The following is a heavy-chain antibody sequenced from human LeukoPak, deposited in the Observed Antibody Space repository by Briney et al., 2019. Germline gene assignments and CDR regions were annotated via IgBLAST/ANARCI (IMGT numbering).Heavy chain of an antibody. CDR2: MNPNSGNT. D-gene: IGHD2-2*02. V-gene: IGHV1-8*01. CDR3: ARVGYCSSTSCYITGYYYYYMDV. J-gene: IGHJ6*03. Sequence: ASVKVSCKAPEYTFTSYDIHWVRQATGQGLEWMGWMNPNSGNTGYAQNFQGRLTMTRNTSISTAYMELSSLRSEDTAVYYCARVGYCSSTSCYITGYYYYYMDVWGKGTTVTVSS. CDR1: EYTFTSYD.